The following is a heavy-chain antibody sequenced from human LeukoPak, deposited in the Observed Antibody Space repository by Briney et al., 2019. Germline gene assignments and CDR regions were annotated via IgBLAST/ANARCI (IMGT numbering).Heavy chain of an antibody. CDR2: IYYSGST. CDR1: GGSISSSSYY. D-gene: IGHD2-21*01. CDR3: ARTPRRIVGGFAAFDI. Sequence: SETLSLTCTVSGGSISSSSYYWGWIRQPPGKGLEWIGSIYYSGSTYYNPSLKSRVTISVDTSKNQFSLKLSSVTAADTAVYYCARTPRRIVGGFAAFDIWGQGTMVTVSS. V-gene: IGHV4-39*07. J-gene: IGHJ3*02.